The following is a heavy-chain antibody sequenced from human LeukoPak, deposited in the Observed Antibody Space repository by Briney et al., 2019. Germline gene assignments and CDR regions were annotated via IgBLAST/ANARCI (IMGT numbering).Heavy chain of an antibody. V-gene: IGHV3-9*02. D-gene: IGHD6-6*01. CDR2: ISWNSGSI. Sequence: GGSLRLSCAASGFTSSSYAMSWVRQAPGKGLEWVSGISWNSGSIGYADSVKGRFTISRDNAKNSLYLQMNSLRAEDTALYYCAKDRGYSSSFLDYWGQGTLVTVSS. CDR1: GFTSSSYA. CDR3: AKDRGYSSSFLDY. J-gene: IGHJ4*02.